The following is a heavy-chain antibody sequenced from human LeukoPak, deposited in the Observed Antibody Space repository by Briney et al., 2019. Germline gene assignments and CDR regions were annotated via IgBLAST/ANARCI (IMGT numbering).Heavy chain of an antibody. V-gene: IGHV3-53*01. CDR2: IYSGGST. D-gene: IGHD3-10*01. J-gene: IGHJ6*03. Sequence: GGSLRLSCAASGFTVTSNYMSWVRQAPGKVLEWVSIIYSGGSTFYADSVKGRFTISRDNSKNTLYLQMNSLRAEDTALYYCARDGSGSYYIYYYYYMDVWGKGTTVTVSS. CDR3: ARDGSGSYYIYYYYYMDV. CDR1: GFTVTSNY.